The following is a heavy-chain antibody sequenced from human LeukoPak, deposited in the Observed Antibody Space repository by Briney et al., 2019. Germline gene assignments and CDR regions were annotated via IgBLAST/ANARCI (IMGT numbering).Heavy chain of an antibody. D-gene: IGHD3-10*01. CDR1: GGSISSGGYY. J-gene: IGHJ5*02. V-gene: IGHV4-31*03. CDR2: IYYSGST. CDR3: AKGSDKARETNTWFNP. Sequence: SETLSLTCTVSGGSISSGGYYWSWIRQHPGKGLEWIGYIYYSGSTYYNPSLKSRVTISVDTSKNQFSPKLSSVTAADTAVYYGAKGSDKARETNTWFNPWGQEPLSPSPQ.